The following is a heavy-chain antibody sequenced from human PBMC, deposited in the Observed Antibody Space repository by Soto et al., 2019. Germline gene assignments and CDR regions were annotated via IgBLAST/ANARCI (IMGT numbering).Heavy chain of an antibody. CDR2: ISGSGGST. Sequence: GSLRLSCAASGFTFSSYAMSWVRQAPGRGLEWVSAISGSGGSTYYADSVKGRFTISRVNSKNTLYLQMNSLRAEDTDVYYCAKDQAPSGSYYAPSDDAFDRWGQGAMVTVSS. V-gene: IGHV3-23*01. CDR1: GFTFSSYA. J-gene: IGHJ3*02. D-gene: IGHD1-26*01. CDR3: AKDQAPSGSYYAPSDDAFDR.